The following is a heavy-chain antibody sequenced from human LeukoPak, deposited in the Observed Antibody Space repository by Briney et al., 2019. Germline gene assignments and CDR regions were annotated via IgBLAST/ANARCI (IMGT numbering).Heavy chain of an antibody. V-gene: IGHV4-59*12. D-gene: IGHD3-10*01. CDR2: IYYRVTS. Sequence: SETLSLTCTVSGDSMNNYYWSWIRQPPGKGREWIGYIYYRVTSDYNPSLKGRVTISVDMSTRQISLQLSSVTAADTAVYYCARAVGGDGSGSLWGPGTLVTVSS. CDR3: ARAVGGDGSGSL. CDR1: GDSMNNYY. J-gene: IGHJ4*02.